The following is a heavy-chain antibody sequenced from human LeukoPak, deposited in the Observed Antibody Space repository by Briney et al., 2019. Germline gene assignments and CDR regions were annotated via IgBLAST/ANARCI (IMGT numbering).Heavy chain of an antibody. D-gene: IGHD2/OR15-2a*01. CDR1: GFTFTTYA. Sequence: GGSLRLSCADSGFTFTTYAMTSVREAPGKGLEWVSALSGSGTSTYYADSVKGRFTISRDNSKNTLYLQINSLRAADTALYICSTAHFRDYCGQGTLVTVSA. CDR3: STAHFRDY. CDR2: LSGSGTST. V-gene: IGHV3-23*01. J-gene: IGHJ4*02.